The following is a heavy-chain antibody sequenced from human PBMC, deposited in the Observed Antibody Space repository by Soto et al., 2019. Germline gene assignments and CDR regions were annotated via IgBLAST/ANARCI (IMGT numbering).Heavy chain of an antibody. Sequence: SLRLSCAASGFTFSSYAMHWVRQAPGKGLEWVAVISYDGSNKYYADSVKGRFTISRDNSKNTLYLQMNSLRAEDTAVYYCARGPPVAANQYYFDYWGQGALVTVSS. CDR1: GFTFSSYA. J-gene: IGHJ4*02. D-gene: IGHD2-15*01. V-gene: IGHV3-30-3*01. CDR2: ISYDGSNK. CDR3: ARGPPVAANQYYFDY.